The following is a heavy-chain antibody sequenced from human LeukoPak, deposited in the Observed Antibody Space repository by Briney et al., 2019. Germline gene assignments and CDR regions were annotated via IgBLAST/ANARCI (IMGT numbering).Heavy chain of an antibody. CDR3: SNREYNAA. V-gene: IGHV3-23*01. Sequence: PGGFLRLSCAASGFPFSTYAMTWVRQAPGKGLEWVSAISASGSNTYYADSVKGRFTISRDNSKNTLYLQMNSLRADDTALHFCSNREYNAAWGQGIRVTVSS. CDR2: ISASGSNT. J-gene: IGHJ5*02. D-gene: IGHD2/OR15-2a*01. CDR1: GFPFSTYA.